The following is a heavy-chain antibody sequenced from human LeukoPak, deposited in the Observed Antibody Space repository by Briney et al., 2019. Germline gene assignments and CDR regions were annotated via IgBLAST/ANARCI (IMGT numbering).Heavy chain of an antibody. CDR3: ARMTYGYSGYSNYFDY. CDR2: IYYSRTT. D-gene: IGHD5-12*01. J-gene: IGHJ4*02. Sequence: SETLSLTCAVSGGSISSGGYSWSWIRQPPGKGLEWIGYIYYSRTTYYNPSLKSRVIIAVDRSKNQFSLNLSSVTAADTAVYYCARMTYGYSGYSNYFDYWGQGSLVTVSS. CDR1: GGSISSGGYS. V-gene: IGHV4-30-2*01.